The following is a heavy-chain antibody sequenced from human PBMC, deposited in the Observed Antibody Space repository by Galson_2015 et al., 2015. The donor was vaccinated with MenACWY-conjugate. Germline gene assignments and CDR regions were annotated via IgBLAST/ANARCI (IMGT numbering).Heavy chain of an antibody. CDR3: ARGASPLTGHLKSDWFDP. CDR1: GYTFTLYA. V-gene: IGHV1-3*01. D-gene: IGHD3-9*01. J-gene: IGHJ5*02. Sequence: SVKVSCKAPGYTFTLYAMHWVRQPPGLGLEWMGWINAGNGNTKYSHKFHDRVTITRDISASTVYMELTSLGSEDTAVYYCARGASPLTGHLKSDWFDPWGQGTLVTVSS. CDR2: INAGNGNT.